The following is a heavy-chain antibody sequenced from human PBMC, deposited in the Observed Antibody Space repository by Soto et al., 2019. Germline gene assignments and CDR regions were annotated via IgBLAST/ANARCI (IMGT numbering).Heavy chain of an antibody. D-gene: IGHD3-22*01. CDR3: ARQFDNDSSGYYYAY. V-gene: IGHV1-69*01. CDR2: IIPLFGTA. J-gene: IGHJ4*02. Sequence: QVQLVQSGAEVKKPGSSVKVSCKASGGTFSRNDISWVRQAPGQGLEWMGGIIPLFGTAKYAQKFQGRLSITADESTSTVYMDLSSLRSEDTAVYYCARQFDNDSSGYYYAYWGPGTLVTVSS. CDR1: GGTFSRND.